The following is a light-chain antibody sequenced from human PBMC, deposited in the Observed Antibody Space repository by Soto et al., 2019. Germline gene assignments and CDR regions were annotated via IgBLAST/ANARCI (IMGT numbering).Light chain of an antibody. CDR3: AAWDDSLNGPV. CDR2: TNN. V-gene: IGLV1-44*01. CDR1: RSNIGTNT. J-gene: IGLJ3*02. Sequence: QSVLTQPPSASGTPGQRVIISCSGSRSNIGTNTVNWFQQLPGTAPKLLIYTNNQRPSGVPDRFSGSKSGTSASLAISGLQSADEADYYCAAWDDSLNGPVFGGGTKLTVL.